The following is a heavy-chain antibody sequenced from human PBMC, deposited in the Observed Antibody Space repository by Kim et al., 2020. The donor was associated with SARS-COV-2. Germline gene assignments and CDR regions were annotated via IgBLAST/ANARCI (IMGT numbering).Heavy chain of an antibody. J-gene: IGHJ4*02. Sequence: VKGRCTISRDKSKNTLYLQMNSLRGEETAVYYCARGRRGYSSSGHRGVDYWGQGTLVTVSS. D-gene: IGHD6-13*01. V-gene: IGHV3-30*07. CDR3: ARGRRGYSSSGHRGVDY.